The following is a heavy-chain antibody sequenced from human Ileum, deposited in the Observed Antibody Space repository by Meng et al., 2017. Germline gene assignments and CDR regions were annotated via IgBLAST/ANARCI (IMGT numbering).Heavy chain of an antibody. D-gene: IGHD3-16*02. Sequence: QVLVQEWGPVSCGHSGTLSLTSFGFVSTNSSMSWGRQLRQSPVKGLDWIGESDLTVSNNYPPSRKFRVTMSVDKSKNQFSLYLTTVTAADTAVYYCAKNGRDRSFDYWGQGTLVTVSS. J-gene: IGHJ4*02. V-gene: IGHV4-4*02. CDR1: VSTNSSMSW. CDR3: AKNGRDRSFDY. CDR2: SDLTVSN.